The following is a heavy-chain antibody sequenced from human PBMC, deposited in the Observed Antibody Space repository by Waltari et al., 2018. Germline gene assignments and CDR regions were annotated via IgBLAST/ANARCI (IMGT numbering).Heavy chain of an antibody. V-gene: IGHV3-74*01. D-gene: IGHD3-22*01. CDR3: ARDQGGARGFMDS. CDR1: GFTFSNYW. J-gene: IGHJ4*02. CDR2: IGSDGTST. Sequence: EVQLVESGGGLVQPGGSLRLSCAASGFTFSNYWMHWVRQAPGKGLGWGSRIGSDGTSTSYADSVKGRFTISRDNAKNTLFLQMNSLRGEDTAVYYCARDQGGARGFMDSWGQGTLVTVSS.